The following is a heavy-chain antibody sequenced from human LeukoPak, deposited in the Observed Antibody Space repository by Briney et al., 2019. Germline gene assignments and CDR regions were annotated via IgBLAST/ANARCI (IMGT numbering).Heavy chain of an antibody. CDR2: IYPRDSDT. J-gene: IGHJ4*02. CDR1: GYSFTNYW. CDR3: ARQGAYYYGSGSPDAD. V-gene: IGHV5-51*01. D-gene: IGHD3-10*01. Sequence: GESLKISCKGSGYSFTNYWIGWVRQMPGKGLEWMGIIYPRDSDTRYSPSFQGQVTISADKSISTAYLQWSSLKASDTAMYYCARQGAYYYGSGSPDADWGQGTLVTVSS.